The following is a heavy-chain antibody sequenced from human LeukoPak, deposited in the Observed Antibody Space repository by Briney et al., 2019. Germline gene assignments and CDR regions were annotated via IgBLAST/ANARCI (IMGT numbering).Heavy chain of an antibody. J-gene: IGHJ3*02. Sequence: SETLSLTCTVSGYSISSGYYWGWIRQPPGKGLEWIGSIYHSGSTYYNPSLRSRVTISVDTSKNQFSLKLSSVTAADTAVYYCASYTDAFDIWGQGTMVTVSS. CDR3: ASYTDAFDI. V-gene: IGHV4-38-2*02. D-gene: IGHD3-16*01. CDR2: IYHSGST. CDR1: GYSISSGYY.